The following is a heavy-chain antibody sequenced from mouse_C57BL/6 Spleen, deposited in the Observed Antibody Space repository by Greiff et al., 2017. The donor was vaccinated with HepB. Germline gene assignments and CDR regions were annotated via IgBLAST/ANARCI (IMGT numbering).Heavy chain of an antibody. CDR2: INPSNGGT. V-gene: IGHV1-53*01. Sequence: QVQLQQPGTELVKPGASVKLSCKASGYTFTSYWMHWVKQRPGQGLEWIGNINPSNGGTNYNEKFKSKATLTVDKSSSTAYMQLSSLTSQDSAVYYCAREGSSYPYAMDYWGQGTSVTVSS. CDR3: AREGSSYPYAMDY. CDR1: GYTFTSYW. J-gene: IGHJ4*01. D-gene: IGHD1-1*01.